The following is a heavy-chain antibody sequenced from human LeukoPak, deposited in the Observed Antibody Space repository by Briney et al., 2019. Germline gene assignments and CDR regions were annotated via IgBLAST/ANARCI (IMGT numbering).Heavy chain of an antibody. Sequence: GGSLRLSCAASGFTFSSYSMNWVRQAPGKGLEWISYISSSSSTIYYADSVKGRFTISRDNAKNSLYLQMNSLRAEDTAVYYCARDYYDSSGYYYGGYWGQGTLVTVSS. V-gene: IGHV3-48*01. CDR2: ISSSSSTI. CDR3: ARDYYDSSGYYYGGY. D-gene: IGHD3-22*01. J-gene: IGHJ4*02. CDR1: GFTFSSYS.